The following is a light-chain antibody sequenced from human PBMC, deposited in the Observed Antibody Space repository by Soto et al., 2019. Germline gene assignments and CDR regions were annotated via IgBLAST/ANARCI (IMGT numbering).Light chain of an antibody. CDR1: QTVSKNY. V-gene: IGKV3-20*01. J-gene: IGKJ1*01. CDR3: QQYDSSPRT. Sequence: EIVLTQSPGTLSLSPGEGITLSCRASQTVSKNYLAWYQQKPGQAPRLLIYAASTRATGIPDRFSGSGSGTDFTLTISRLEPEDFAVYYCQQYDSSPRTFGQGTKVDIK. CDR2: AAS.